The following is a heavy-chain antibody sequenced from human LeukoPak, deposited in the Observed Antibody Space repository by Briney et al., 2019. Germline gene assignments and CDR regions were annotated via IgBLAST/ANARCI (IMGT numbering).Heavy chain of an antibody. CDR3: ARSGLMVRGVIPFDY. D-gene: IGHD3-10*01. CDR2: IKQDGSEK. V-gene: IGHV3-7*01. CDR1: GFTFSSYW. J-gene: IGHJ4*02. Sequence: SGGSLRLSCAASGFTFSSYWMSWVRQAPGKGLEWVANIKQDGSEKYYADSVKGRFTISRDNAKNSLYLQMNSLRAEDTAVYYCARSGLMVRGVIPFDYWGQGTLVTVSS.